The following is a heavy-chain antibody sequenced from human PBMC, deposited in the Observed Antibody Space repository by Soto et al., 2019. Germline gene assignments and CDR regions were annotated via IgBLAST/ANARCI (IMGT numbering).Heavy chain of an antibody. Sequence: PSETLSLTCTVSGGSISSSSYYWGWIRQPPGKGLEWIGSIYYSGSTYYNPSLKSRVTISVDTSKNQFSLKLSSVTAADTAVYYCARLFKYSSSSSSDYWGQGTLVTVSS. V-gene: IGHV4-39*01. CDR2: IYYSGST. CDR1: GGSISSSSYY. CDR3: ARLFKYSSSSSSDY. J-gene: IGHJ4*02. D-gene: IGHD6-6*01.